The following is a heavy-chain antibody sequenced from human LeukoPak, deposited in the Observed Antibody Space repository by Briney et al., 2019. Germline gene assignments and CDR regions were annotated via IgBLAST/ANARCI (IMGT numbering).Heavy chain of an antibody. CDR1: GFTLRNYA. CDR3: ARENRGSYRLDY. Sequence: GGSLRLSCAASGFTLRNYAMSWVRQAPGKGLEWVSSIGAGDKYTYYGDSVKGRFTISRDNAKSSLYLQMNSLRAEDTAVYYCARENRGSYRLDYWGQGTLVTVSS. V-gene: IGHV3-21*01. CDR2: IGAGDKYT. D-gene: IGHD1-26*01. J-gene: IGHJ4*02.